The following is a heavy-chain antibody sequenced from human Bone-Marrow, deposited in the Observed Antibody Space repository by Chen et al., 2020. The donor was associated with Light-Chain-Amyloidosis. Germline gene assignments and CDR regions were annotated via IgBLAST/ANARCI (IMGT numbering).Heavy chain of an antibody. Sequence: EVQLVESGGGLVQPGGSLRLSCAASGFDFKTFAMSWVRQAPGKGLEWITGVSGSGGTKYYAESVKGRFTISRDNFKNTLSLQLDSLRVEDTALYYCARDWGNIVVLAAIPACFQNWGQGTLVSVSS. CDR2: VSGSGGTK. CDR1: GFDFKTFA. J-gene: IGHJ1*01. V-gene: IGHV3-23*04. CDR3: ARDWGNIVVLAAIPACFQN. D-gene: IGHD2-21*02.